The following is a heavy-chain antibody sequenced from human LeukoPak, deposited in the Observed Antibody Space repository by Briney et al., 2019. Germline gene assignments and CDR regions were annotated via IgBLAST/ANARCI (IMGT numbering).Heavy chain of an antibody. CDR1: GYTFTSYD. Sequence: GASVKVSCKASGYTFTSYDSNWVRQATGQGLDWMGWMNPNSGNTDYAQKFQGGVTMTRNTSISTAYMELSSLRSEDTAVYYCARSPLYDFWSGYYSEGVDYWGQGTLVTVSS. J-gene: IGHJ4*02. CDR3: ARSPLYDFWSGYYSEGVDY. V-gene: IGHV1-8*01. CDR2: MNPNSGNT. D-gene: IGHD3-3*01.